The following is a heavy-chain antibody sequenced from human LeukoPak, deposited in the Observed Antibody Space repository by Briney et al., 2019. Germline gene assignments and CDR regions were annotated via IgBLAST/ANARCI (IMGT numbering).Heavy chain of an antibody. J-gene: IGHJ4*02. V-gene: IGHV1-2*02. Sequence: ASVTVSCKASGYTFTGYYMHWVRQAPGQGLEWMGWINPNSGGTNYAQKFQGRVTMTRDTSISTAYMELSRLRSDDTAVYYCARDLDYVWGSYRPYYFDYWGQGTLVTVSS. CDR3: ARDLDYVWGSYRPYYFDY. CDR2: INPNSGGT. CDR1: GYTFTGYY. D-gene: IGHD3-16*02.